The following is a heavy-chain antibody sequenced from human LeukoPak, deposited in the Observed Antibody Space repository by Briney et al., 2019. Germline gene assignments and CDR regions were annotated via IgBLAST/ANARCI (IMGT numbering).Heavy chain of an antibody. D-gene: IGHD1-14*01. J-gene: IGHJ3*02. CDR1: GFTFDEYT. Sequence: GGSLRLSCAASGFTFDEYTMHWVRQAPGKGLEWVSGISWKSGTIGYADSVKGRFTISRDNAKNSLYLQMNSLRAEDTAVYYCARDWGTNAFDIWGQGTMVTVSS. CDR3: ARDWGTNAFDI. CDR2: ISWKSGTI. V-gene: IGHV3-9*01.